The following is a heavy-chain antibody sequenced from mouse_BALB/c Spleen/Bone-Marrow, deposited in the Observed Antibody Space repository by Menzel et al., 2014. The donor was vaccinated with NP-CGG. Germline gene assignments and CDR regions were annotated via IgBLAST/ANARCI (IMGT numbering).Heavy chain of an antibody. J-gene: IGHJ4*01. CDR2: IRNKANGYTT. Sequence: VQLQQSGGGLVQPGGSLRLSCATSGFTFTDYYMSWVRPPPGKALEWLGFIRNKANGYTTEYSASVKGRFTISRDNSQSILYLQMNTLRAEDSATYYCARDDYYAMDYWGQGTSVTVSS. CDR3: ARDDYYAMDY. CDR1: GFTFTDYY. V-gene: IGHV7-3*02.